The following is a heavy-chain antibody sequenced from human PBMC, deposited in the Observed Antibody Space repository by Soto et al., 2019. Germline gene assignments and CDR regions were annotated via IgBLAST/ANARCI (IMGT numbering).Heavy chain of an antibody. CDR2: IYWDDDE. CDR3: DRNWRYYGGDYYYGMDA. J-gene: IGHJ6*02. Sequence: ITLKESGPTLVKPTQTLTLTCTFSGFSLNTGGVGVGWVRQPRGKAMQWLALIYWDDDERYRPSLRSSLNITKNTINNQVVLTTTNMDPEDTATYYCDRNWRYYGGDYYYGMDAWGQGTTVTVSS. CDR1: GFSLNTGGVG. D-gene: IGHD3-10*01. V-gene: IGHV2-5*02.